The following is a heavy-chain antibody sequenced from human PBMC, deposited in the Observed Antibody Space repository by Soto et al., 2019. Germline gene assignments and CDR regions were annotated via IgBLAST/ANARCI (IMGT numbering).Heavy chain of an antibody. CDR2: ISYDGSNK. Sequence: GGSLRLSCAASGFTFSSYAMHWVRQAPGKGLEWVAVISYDGSNKYYADSVKGRFTISRDNSKNTLYPQMNSLRAEDTAVYYCARDQYSSSWYYYYYYGMDVWGQGTTVTVSS. D-gene: IGHD6-13*01. V-gene: IGHV3-30-3*01. CDR3: ARDQYSSSWYYYYYYGMDV. J-gene: IGHJ6*02. CDR1: GFTFSSYA.